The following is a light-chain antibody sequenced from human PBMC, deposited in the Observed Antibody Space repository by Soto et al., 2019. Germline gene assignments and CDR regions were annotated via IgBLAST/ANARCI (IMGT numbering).Light chain of an antibody. CDR2: GAS. CDR1: QSVSTN. V-gene: IGKV3-15*01. J-gene: IGKJ2*01. CDR3: QQYNNWPYT. Sequence: EIVMTQSPETLSVSPGERATLSCRASQSVSTNLAWYQQKPGQAPRLLIYGASTRATGIPARFSGSGSGTEFTLTISSLQSEDFAVYHCQQYNNWPYTFGQGTKLEIK.